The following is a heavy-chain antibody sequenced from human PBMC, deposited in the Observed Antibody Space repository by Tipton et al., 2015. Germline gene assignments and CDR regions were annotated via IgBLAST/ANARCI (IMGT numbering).Heavy chain of an antibody. J-gene: IGHJ5*02. Sequence: TLSLTCTVSGGSISNYYWSWVQQPAGKGLEWIGRTYTSGRTKYNPSLKSRVTMSLDTSKNQFSLRLSSVTAADTAVYYCARMDILGNWFDPWGQGTLVTVSS. CDR3: ARMDILGNWFDP. CDR2: TYTSGRT. V-gene: IGHV4-4*07. CDR1: GGSISNYY. D-gene: IGHD2-2*03.